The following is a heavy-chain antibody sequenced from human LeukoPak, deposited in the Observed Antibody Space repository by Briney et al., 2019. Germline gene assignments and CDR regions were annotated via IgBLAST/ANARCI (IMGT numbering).Heavy chain of an antibody. J-gene: IGHJ4*02. V-gene: IGHV3-30*18. Sequence: GRSLRLSCAASGFTFRSYGMPWVRQAPGKGLGWVAVISYDGGNQYCADSVKGRFTISRDNSKNTLYLQMNSLRPEDTAVYYCAKGAVAGTSREFDYWGQGTLVTVSS. CDR2: ISYDGGNQ. CDR1: GFTFRSYG. D-gene: IGHD6-19*01. CDR3: AKGAVAGTSREFDY.